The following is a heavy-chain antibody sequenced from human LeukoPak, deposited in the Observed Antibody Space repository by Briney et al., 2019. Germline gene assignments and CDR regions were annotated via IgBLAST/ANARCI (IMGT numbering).Heavy chain of an antibody. Sequence: GGSLRLSCAASGFTFSNYWMHWVRQAPGEGLVWVSRINTDGTTTNYADSVKGRFTISRDNAKNTLYLQMNSLRAEDTAVYYCVKGGYGDYVYYFDYWGQGTLVTVSS. CDR3: VKGGYGDYVYYFDY. D-gene: IGHD4-17*01. CDR1: GFTFSNYW. J-gene: IGHJ4*02. V-gene: IGHV3-74*01. CDR2: INTDGTTT.